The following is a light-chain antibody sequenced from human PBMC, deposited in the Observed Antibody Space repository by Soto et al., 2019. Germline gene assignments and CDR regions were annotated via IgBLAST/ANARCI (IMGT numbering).Light chain of an antibody. CDR3: GTWDSSLSAGV. CDR1: STNIGNNY. Sequence: QSVLTQPTSVSGAPGQKVTISCSGSSTNIGNNYVSWYQHLPGTAPKLLIYDNSERPSGIPDRFSGSKSGTSATLGITGLQTGDEADYYCGTWDSSLSAGVFGGGTKLTVL. CDR2: DNS. J-gene: IGLJ2*01. V-gene: IGLV1-51*01.